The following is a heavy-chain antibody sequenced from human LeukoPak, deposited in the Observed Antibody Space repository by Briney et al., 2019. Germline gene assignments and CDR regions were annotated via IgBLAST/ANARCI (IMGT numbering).Heavy chain of an antibody. V-gene: IGHV3-30*02. CDR3: SNSPPTYGDLDY. CDR2: IRYDGSNK. CDR1: GFTFSTYG. Sequence: PGGSLRLSCAASGFTFSTYGMHWVRQAPGKGLEWVAFIRYDGSNKYYADSVEGRFTISRDNSKNTLSLQMNNLRVDDTAIYYCSNSPPTYGDLDYWGQGTLVTVSS. D-gene: IGHD3-10*01. J-gene: IGHJ4*02.